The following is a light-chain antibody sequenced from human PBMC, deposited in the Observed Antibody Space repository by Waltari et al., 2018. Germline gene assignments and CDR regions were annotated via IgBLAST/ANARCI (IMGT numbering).Light chain of an antibody. CDR3: MQGTHWPYT. CDR2: RVS. CDR1: QSLVHRDGNTH. Sequence: DVVMTQSPLSLPVTLGQAASIPCKSSQSLVHRDGNTHLTWFQQRPGQSPRRLIYRVSKRDSGVPDRFSGSGSGTDFTLKISRVEAEDIGVYYCMQGTHWPYTFGQGTKLDIK. V-gene: IGKV2-30*02. J-gene: IGKJ2*01.